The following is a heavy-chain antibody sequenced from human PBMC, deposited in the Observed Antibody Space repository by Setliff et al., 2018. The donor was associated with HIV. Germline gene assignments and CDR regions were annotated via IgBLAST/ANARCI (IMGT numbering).Heavy chain of an antibody. CDR2: IYYSGST. J-gene: IGHJ6*03. Sequence: PSETLSLTCTVSGGSINSYYWSWIRQPPGKGLEWIGYIYYSGSTNYNPSLKSRVTISVDTSKNQFSLKLSSVTAADTAVYYCARDRVGGNYYYMDVWGKGTTVTVS. V-gene: IGHV4-59*01. CDR1: GGSINSYY. D-gene: IGHD1-26*01. CDR3: ARDRVGGNYYYMDV.